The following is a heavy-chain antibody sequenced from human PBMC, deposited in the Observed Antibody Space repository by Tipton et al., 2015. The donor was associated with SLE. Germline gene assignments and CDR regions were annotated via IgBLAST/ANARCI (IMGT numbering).Heavy chain of an antibody. CDR1: GGSISSYY. J-gene: IGHJ2*01. V-gene: IGHV4-59*08. CDR3: ARVYPAMTGGYFDL. CDR2: IYSSGTT. Sequence: PGLVKPSETLSLTCTVSGGSISSYYWNWIRQPPGKGLEWIGYIYSSGTTNYNPSLKSRVTISVDTSKNQFSLKLSSVIAADTAVYYCARVYPAMTGGYFDLWGRGTLVTVSS. D-gene: IGHD5-18*01.